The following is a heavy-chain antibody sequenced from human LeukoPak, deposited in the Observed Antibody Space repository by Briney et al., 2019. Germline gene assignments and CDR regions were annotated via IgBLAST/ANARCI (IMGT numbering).Heavy chain of an antibody. D-gene: IGHD2-8*01. J-gene: IGHJ4*02. CDR2: ISAYNGNT. CDR3: AGSLGYCTSNVCYLKY. Sequence: ASVKVSCKASGGTFTSYGISWVRQAPGQGLEWMGWISAYNGNTNYAQKLQGRVTMTTDTSTSTAYMELRSLRSDDTAVYYCAGSLGYCTSNVCYLKYWGQGTLVTVSS. CDR1: GGTFTSYG. V-gene: IGHV1-18*01.